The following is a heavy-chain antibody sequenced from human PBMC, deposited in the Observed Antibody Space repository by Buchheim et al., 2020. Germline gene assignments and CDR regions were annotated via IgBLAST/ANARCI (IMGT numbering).Heavy chain of an antibody. V-gene: IGHV1-69*02. CDR1: GGTFSSYT. Sequence: QVQLVQSGAEVKKPGSSVKVSCKASGGTFSSYTISWVRQAPGQGLEWMGRIIPILGVANYAQKFQGRVTITADKSTRTAYMELSNLRSEDTAVYYCASGYYDSSGYLNNFDFWGQGTL. J-gene: IGHJ4*02. CDR2: IIPILGVA. CDR3: ASGYYDSSGYLNNFDF. D-gene: IGHD3-22*01.